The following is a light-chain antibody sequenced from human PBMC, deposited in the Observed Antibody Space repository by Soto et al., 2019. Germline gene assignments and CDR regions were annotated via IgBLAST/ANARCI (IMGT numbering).Light chain of an antibody. CDR1: QSVGSN. J-gene: IGKJ1*01. CDR3: QQYYSTPWA. Sequence: EVVMTQSPATLSVSPGETATLSCRASQSVGSNLAWYQQKPGQAPRLLIYAASTRATGIPARFSGSGSGTDFTLTISSLQAEDVAVYYCQQYYSTPWAFGQGTKVDIK. CDR2: AAS. V-gene: IGKV3-15*01.